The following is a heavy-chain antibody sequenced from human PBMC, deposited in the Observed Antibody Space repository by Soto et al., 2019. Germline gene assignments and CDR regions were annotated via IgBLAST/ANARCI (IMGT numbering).Heavy chain of an antibody. D-gene: IGHD5-12*01. V-gene: IGHV3-7*03. CDR1: GFTFSSYW. J-gene: IGHJ4*02. Sequence: GGSLRLSCAASGFTFSSYWMSWVRQAPGKGLEWVANIKQDGSEKYYVDSAKGRFTISRDNAKNSLYLQMNSLRAEDTAVYYCAREGMATITTALLDGYFDYWGQGTLVTVSS. CDR3: AREGMATITTALLDGYFDY. CDR2: IKQDGSEK.